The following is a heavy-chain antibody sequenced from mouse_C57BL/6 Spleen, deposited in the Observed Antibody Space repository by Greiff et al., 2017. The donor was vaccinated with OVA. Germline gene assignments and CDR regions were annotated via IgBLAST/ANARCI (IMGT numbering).Heavy chain of an antibody. J-gene: IGHJ4*01. V-gene: IGHV1-15*01. Sequence: VQLVESGAELVRPGASVTLSCKASGYTFTDYEMHWVKQTPVHGLEWIGAIDPETGGTAYNQKFKGKAILTADKSSSTAYMELRSLTSEDSAVYYCTRPNWDYAMDYWGQGTSVTVSS. CDR1: GYTFTDYE. D-gene: IGHD4-1*01. CDR2: IDPETGGT. CDR3: TRPNWDYAMDY.